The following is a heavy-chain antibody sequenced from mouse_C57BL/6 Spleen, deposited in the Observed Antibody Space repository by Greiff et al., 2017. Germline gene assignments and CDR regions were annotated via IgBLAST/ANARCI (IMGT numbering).Heavy chain of an antibody. CDR3: TREDYYGNGSFAY. D-gene: IGHD1-1*01. CDR1: GYTFTSYW. J-gene: IGHJ3*01. Sequence: EVQLQQSGTVLARPGASVKLSCKTSGYTFTSYWMHWVKQRPGQGLEWIGAIYPGNGDTSYNQKFKGKAKLTAVTSASTAYMELSSLTNEDSAVYYCTREDYYGNGSFAYWGQGTLVTVSA. CDR2: IYPGNGDT. V-gene: IGHV1-5*01.